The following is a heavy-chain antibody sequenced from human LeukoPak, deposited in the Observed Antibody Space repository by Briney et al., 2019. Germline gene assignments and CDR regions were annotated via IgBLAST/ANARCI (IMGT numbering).Heavy chain of an antibody. D-gene: IGHD6-13*01. CDR3: ARWDGYSSSPDY. CDR2: INPNSGGT. J-gene: IGHJ4*02. V-gene: IGHV1-2*02. Sequence: VASVKVSCKASGYTFTGYYMHWVRQAPGQGLEWMGWINPNSGGTDYAQKFLGRVTMTRDMSISTIYMELTRLRSDDTALYYCARWDGYSSSPDYWGQGTLVTVSS. CDR1: GYTFTGYY.